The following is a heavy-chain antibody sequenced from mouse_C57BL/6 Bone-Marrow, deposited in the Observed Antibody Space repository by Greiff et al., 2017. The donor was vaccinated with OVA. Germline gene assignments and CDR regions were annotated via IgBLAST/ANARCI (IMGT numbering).Heavy chain of an antibody. D-gene: IGHD1-1*01. CDR3: ARRNYGSRNYFDY. Sequence: EVQGVESGGDLVKPGGSLKLSCAASGFTFSSYGMSWVRQTPDKRLEWVATISSGGSYTYYPDSVKGRFTISRDNAKNTLYLQMSSLKSEDTAMYYCARRNYGSRNYFDYWGQGTTLTVSS. CDR1: GFTFSSYG. V-gene: IGHV5-6*01. J-gene: IGHJ2*01. CDR2: ISSGGSYT.